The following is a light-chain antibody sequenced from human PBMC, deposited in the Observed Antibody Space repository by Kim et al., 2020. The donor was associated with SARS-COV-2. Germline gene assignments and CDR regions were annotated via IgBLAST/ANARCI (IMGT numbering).Light chain of an antibody. CDR3: QQANSFPIT. Sequence: VGYRVSNPCQARQGISSLLAWYQQKPGKAPKLLIYAASSWQSGVPSRFSGSGSGTDFTLSISSLQPEDFATYYCQQANSFPITFGQGTRLEIK. CDR2: AAS. CDR1: QGISSL. J-gene: IGKJ5*01. V-gene: IGKV1-12*01.